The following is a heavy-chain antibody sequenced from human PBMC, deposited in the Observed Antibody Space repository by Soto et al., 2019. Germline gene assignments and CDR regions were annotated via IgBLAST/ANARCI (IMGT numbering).Heavy chain of an antibody. V-gene: IGHV3-30-3*01. D-gene: IGHD1-26*01. CDR1: GFTFSSYA. CDR2: ISYDGSNK. CDR3: ARESGNPSPPDY. J-gene: IGHJ4*02. Sequence: QVQLVESGGGVVQPGRSLRLSCAASGFTFSSYAMHWVRQAPGKGLEWVAVISYDGSNKYYADSVKGRFTISRDNSKNTLYLQMNSLRAEDTAVYYCARESGNPSPPDYWGQGTLVTVSS.